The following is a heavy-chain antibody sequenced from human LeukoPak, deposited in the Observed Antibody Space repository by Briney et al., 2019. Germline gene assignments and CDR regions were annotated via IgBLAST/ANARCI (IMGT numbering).Heavy chain of an antibody. CDR1: GGSLSSSNNY. CDR3: AREGAGYSSSSWGTNPDAFDI. D-gene: IGHD6-6*01. Sequence: SETLSLTCTVSGGSLSSSNNYWGWTRQPPGKGLEWFGSISYSGGTSYNPSLRSRVTISVDTSKNQFSLKLSSVTAADTAVYYCAREGAGYSSSSWGTNPDAFDIWGQGTMVTVSS. J-gene: IGHJ3*02. V-gene: IGHV4-39*07. CDR2: ISYSGGT.